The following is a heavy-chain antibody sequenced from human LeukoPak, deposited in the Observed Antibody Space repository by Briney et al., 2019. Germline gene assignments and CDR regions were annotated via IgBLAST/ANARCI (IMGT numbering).Heavy chain of an antibody. CDR2: INSDGRIT. CDR1: GFTFSDYW. Sequence: GGSLRLSCAASGFTFSDYWMHWVRQAPGKGLVGVSRINSDGRITSYADSVKGRFTISRDNAKNTLYLQMNSLRAEDTAVYYCARAGIAAAGQGNQWYYYYYMDVWGKGTTVTVSS. CDR3: ARAGIAAAGQGNQWYYYYYMDV. D-gene: IGHD6-13*01. V-gene: IGHV3-74*01. J-gene: IGHJ6*03.